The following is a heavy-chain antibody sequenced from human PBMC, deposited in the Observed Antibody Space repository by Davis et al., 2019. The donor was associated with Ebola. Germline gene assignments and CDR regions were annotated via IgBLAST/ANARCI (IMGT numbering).Heavy chain of an antibody. Sequence: PGGSLRLSCAASGFTFSSYAMHWVRQAPGKGLEWVAVISYDGSNKYYTDSVKGRFTISRDNSKNTLYLQMNSLRAEDTAVYYCARDLYSSSSGDLIYYYYGMDVWGQGTTVTVSS. V-gene: IGHV3-30-3*01. D-gene: IGHD6-6*01. J-gene: IGHJ6*02. CDR1: GFTFSSYA. CDR2: ISYDGSNK. CDR3: ARDLYSSSSGDLIYYYYGMDV.